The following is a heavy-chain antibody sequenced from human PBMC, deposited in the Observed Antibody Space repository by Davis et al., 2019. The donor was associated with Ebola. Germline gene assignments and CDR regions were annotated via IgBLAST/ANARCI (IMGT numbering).Heavy chain of an antibody. Sequence: PSETLSLTCAVSPFSFTLCCYFWAWIRQPPGKGLEWIGYIYSSGDIHLSPSLRSRASIFRDTFKNHFSVALTSVTAADTAVYYCARVGDFQGVYWGQGILVSVSS. D-gene: IGHD2-8*01. CDR2: IYSSGDI. V-gene: IGHV4-61*03. CDR3: ARVGDFQGVY. J-gene: IGHJ4*02. CDR1: PFSFTLCCYF.